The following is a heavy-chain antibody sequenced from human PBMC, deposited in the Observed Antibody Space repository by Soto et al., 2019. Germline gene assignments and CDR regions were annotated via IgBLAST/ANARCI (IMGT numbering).Heavy chain of an antibody. Sequence: SGPTLVNPTETLTLTCTVSGFSLSNARMGVSWIRQPPGKALEWLAHIFSNDEKSYSTSLKSRLTISKDTSKSQVVLTMTNMDPVDTATYYCARLGLRYFDWPYFDYWGQGTLVTVSS. CDR2: IFSNDEK. V-gene: IGHV2-26*01. J-gene: IGHJ4*02. D-gene: IGHD3-9*01. CDR3: ARLGLRYFDWPYFDY. CDR1: GFSLSNARMG.